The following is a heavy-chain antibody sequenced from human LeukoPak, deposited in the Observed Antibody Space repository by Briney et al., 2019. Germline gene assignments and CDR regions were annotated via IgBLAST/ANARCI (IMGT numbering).Heavy chain of an antibody. Sequence: SSETLSLTCTVSGGSISSYYWSWIRQPPGKGLEWIGYIYYSGSTNYNPSLKGRVTISVDTSKNQFSLKLSSVTAADTAVYYCARHLSRWELPDYWGQGTLVTVSS. CDR1: GGSISSYY. CDR3: ARHLSRWELPDY. J-gene: IGHJ4*02. D-gene: IGHD1-26*01. CDR2: IYYSGST. V-gene: IGHV4-59*08.